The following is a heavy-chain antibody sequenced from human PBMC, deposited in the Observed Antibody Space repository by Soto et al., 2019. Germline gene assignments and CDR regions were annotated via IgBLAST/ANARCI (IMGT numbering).Heavy chain of an antibody. CDR1: GFTVSSNY. J-gene: IGHJ4*02. V-gene: IGHV3-53*02. CDR3: AGATGRY. D-gene: IGHD1-1*01. Sequence: EVQLVETGGGLIQPGGSLRLSCTASGFTVSSNYMTWVRQAPGKGLEWVSVIYSGGNTYYADSVKGRFTSSRDKSKNTLYLQMNGPRAEDTAVYYCAGATGRYWGQGTLVTVSS. CDR2: IYSGGNT.